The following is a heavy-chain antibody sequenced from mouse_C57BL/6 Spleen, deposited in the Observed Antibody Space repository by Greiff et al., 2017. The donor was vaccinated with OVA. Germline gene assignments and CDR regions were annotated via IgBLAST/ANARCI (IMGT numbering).Heavy chain of an antibody. CDR3: ARSANWDWYFDV. CDR2: IHPNSGST. Sequence: QVQLQQPGAELVKPGASVKLSCKASGYTFTSYWMHWVKQRPGQGLEWIGMIHPNSGSTNYNEKFKIKATLTVDKSSSTAYMQLSSLTSEDSAVYYCARSANWDWYFDVWGTGTTVTVSS. J-gene: IGHJ1*03. V-gene: IGHV1-64*01. CDR1: GYTFTSYW. D-gene: IGHD4-1*01.